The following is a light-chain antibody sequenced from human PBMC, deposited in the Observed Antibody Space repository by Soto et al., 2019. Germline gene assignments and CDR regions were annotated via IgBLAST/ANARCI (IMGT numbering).Light chain of an antibody. CDR1: SSDVGGYNY. J-gene: IGLJ1*01. V-gene: IGLV2-14*03. CDR2: DVS. Sequence: QSALTQPASVPGSPGQSITISCTGTSSDVGGYNYVSWYQHHPGKAHKLMIFDVSNRPSGVSNRFSGSKSGNTASLTISWLQPEDEADYYCSSYTTSNTRQIVFGTGTKVTVL. CDR3: SSYTTSNTRQIV.